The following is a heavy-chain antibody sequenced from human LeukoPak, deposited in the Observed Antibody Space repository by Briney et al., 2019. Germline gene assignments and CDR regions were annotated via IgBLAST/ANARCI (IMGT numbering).Heavy chain of an antibody. CDR1: GFTFSSYA. D-gene: IGHD2-21*02. J-gene: IGHJ4*02. Sequence: VQPGGSLRLSCAASGFTFSSYAMSWVRQAPGKGLEWVSAISGSGGSTYYADSVKGRFTISRDNSKNTLYLQMNSLRAEDTAVYYCARDPQEPCGGDCFYYFDYWGQGTLVTVSS. V-gene: IGHV3-23*01. CDR3: ARDPQEPCGGDCFYYFDY. CDR2: ISGSGGST.